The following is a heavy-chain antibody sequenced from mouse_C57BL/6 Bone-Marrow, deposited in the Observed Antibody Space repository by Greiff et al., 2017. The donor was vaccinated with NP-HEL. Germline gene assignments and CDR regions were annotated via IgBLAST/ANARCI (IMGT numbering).Heavy chain of an antibody. D-gene: IGHD1-1*02. Sequence: EVHLVESGGGLVKPGGSLTLSCAASGFTFSSYTMSWVRQTPEKRLEWVATISGGGGNTYYPDSVKGRFTISRDNAKNTLYLQMSSLRSEDTALYYCARHGVLWAYAMDYWGQGTSVTVSS. CDR2: ISGGGGNT. CDR3: ARHGVLWAYAMDY. CDR1: GFTFSSYT. V-gene: IGHV5-9*01. J-gene: IGHJ4*01.